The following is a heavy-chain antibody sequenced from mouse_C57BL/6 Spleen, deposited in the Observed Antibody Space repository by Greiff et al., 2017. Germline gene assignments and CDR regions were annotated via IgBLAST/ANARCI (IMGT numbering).Heavy chain of an antibody. CDR2: IYPGSGNT. Sequence: QVQLQQSGPELVKPGASVKISCKASGYTFTDYYINWVKQRPGQGLEWIGWIYPGSGNTKYNEKFKGKATLTVDTSSSTAYMQLSSLTSEDSAVYFCARRVIYYGNYDWYFEVWGTGTTVTVSS. D-gene: IGHD2-1*01. V-gene: IGHV1-84*01. J-gene: IGHJ1*03. CDR1: GYTFTDYY. CDR3: ARRVIYYGNYDWYFEV.